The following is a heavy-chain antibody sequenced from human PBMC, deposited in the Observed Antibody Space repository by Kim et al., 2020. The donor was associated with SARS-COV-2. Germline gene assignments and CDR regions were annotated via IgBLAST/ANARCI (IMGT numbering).Heavy chain of an antibody. V-gene: IGHV4-34*01. Sequence: SETLSLTCAVYGGSFSGYYWSWLRQTPGRGLEWLGKTSNGGITNYNPSLKSRVTISVDTSKNQFSLKMNSVTAADTAVYYCARTFLHYSASERWYFDYWGQGAPGTASS. CDR1: GGSFSGYY. J-gene: IGHJ4*02. CDR2: TSNGGIT. CDR3: ARTFLHYSASERWYFDY. D-gene: IGHD2-15*01.